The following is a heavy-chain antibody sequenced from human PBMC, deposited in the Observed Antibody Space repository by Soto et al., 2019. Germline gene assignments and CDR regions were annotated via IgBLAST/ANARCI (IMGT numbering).Heavy chain of an antibody. CDR3: ACFTRGQVWFGEQPFYFAF. J-gene: IGHJ4*02. CDR2: IYWDNDK. Sequence: QITLKESGPTLVKPTQTLTLTCTFSGFSLSTSGVGVGWIRQPPGKALEWLALIYWDNDKVYSPSLKYRLTIPTDTSKNQMVPTSANMDPVYTATYYFACFTRGQVWFGEQPFYFAFWGQGTVVTVSS. D-gene: IGHD3-10*01. CDR1: GFSLSTSGVG. V-gene: IGHV2-5*02.